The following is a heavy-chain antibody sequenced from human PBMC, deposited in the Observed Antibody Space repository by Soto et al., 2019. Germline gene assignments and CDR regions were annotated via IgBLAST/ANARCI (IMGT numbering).Heavy chain of an antibody. CDR3: ARDTETLGPRANDALDI. CDR2: INAGSGNT. J-gene: IGHJ3*02. D-gene: IGHD3-3*02. CDR1: GYTFSAYT. Sequence: QAQLVQSGAEMKKPGASVKVSCKATGYTFSAYTMNWVRQAPGQSLAWMGWINAGSGNTKYSQNFQGRVSITRDTSASTVYIELTVLTSEDTAVYYCARDTETLGPRANDALDIWGQGTMVTVSS. V-gene: IGHV1-3*01.